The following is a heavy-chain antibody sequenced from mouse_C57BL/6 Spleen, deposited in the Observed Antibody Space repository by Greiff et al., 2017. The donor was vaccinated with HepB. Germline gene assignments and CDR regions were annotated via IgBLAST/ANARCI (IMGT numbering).Heavy chain of an antibody. J-gene: IGHJ2*01. D-gene: IGHD1-1*01. Sequence: QVQLKQPGAELVKPGASVKMSCKASGYTFTSYWITWVKQRPGQGLEWIGDIYPGSGSTNYNEKFKSKATLTVDTSSSTAYMQLSSLTSEDSAVYYCARKYYYGTLYYFDYWGQGTTLTVSS. V-gene: IGHV1-55*01. CDR1: GYTFTSYW. CDR2: IYPGSGST. CDR3: ARKYYYGTLYYFDY.